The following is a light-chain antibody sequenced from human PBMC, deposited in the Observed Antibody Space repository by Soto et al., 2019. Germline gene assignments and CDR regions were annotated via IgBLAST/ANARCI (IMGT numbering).Light chain of an antibody. V-gene: IGKV1-5*03. CDR2: KAS. CDR1: QSIGTW. Sequence: DIQMTQSPSTLSASVGDRVTITCRASQSIGTWLAWYQQKPGKAPKLLIYKASSLRSGVPSRFSGGGSGTEFTLTISSLQPDDFATYYCQHYNSNSPRTFGQGTKVEIK. CDR3: QHYNSNSPRT. J-gene: IGKJ1*01.